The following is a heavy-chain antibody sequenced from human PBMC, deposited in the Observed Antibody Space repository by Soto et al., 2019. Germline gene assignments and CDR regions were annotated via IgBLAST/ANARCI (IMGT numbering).Heavy chain of an antibody. CDR1: GYTFTSYA. J-gene: IGHJ6*02. Sequence: EASVKVSCKASGYTFTSYAMHWVRQAPGQRLEWMGWINAGNGNTKYSQKFQGRVTITRDTSASTAYMELSSLRSEDTAVYYCARVEGRGYSYGHPGYYGTDVWGQGTTVTVSS. CDR2: INAGNGNT. V-gene: IGHV1-3*01. CDR3: ARVEGRGYSYGHPGYYGTDV. D-gene: IGHD5-18*01.